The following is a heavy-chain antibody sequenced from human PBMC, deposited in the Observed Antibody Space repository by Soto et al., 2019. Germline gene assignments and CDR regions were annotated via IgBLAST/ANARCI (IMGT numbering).Heavy chain of an antibody. Sequence: ESGGGVVQPGRSLRLSCAASGFTFSSYGMHWVRQAPGKGLEWVAVISYDGSNKYYADSVKGRFTISRDNSKNTLYLQMNSLRAEDTAVYYCAKDRSDFWSGYSLFDYWGQGTLVTVSS. CDR3: AKDRSDFWSGYSLFDY. CDR2: ISYDGSNK. J-gene: IGHJ4*02. V-gene: IGHV3-30*18. CDR1: GFTFSSYG. D-gene: IGHD3-3*01.